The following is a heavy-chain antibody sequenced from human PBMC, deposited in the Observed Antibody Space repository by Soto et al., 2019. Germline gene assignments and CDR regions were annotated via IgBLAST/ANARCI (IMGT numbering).Heavy chain of an antibody. CDR3: VKGDLDTAVVNSPDAFDF. Sequence: GGSLRLSCEASGFMFNDYGMHWVRQAPGRGLDWVAVISYDGDNKYYAQSVKGRFTISRDNSKNTLFLHMDSLRHEDTAVYHCVKGDLDTAVVNSPDAFDFWGQGTMVTVSS. D-gene: IGHD5-18*01. J-gene: IGHJ3*01. CDR1: GFMFNDYG. CDR2: ISYDGDNK. V-gene: IGHV3-30*18.